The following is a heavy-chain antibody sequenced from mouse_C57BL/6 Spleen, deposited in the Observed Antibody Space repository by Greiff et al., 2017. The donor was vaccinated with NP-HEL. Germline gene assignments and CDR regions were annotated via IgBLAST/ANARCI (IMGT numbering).Heavy chain of an antibody. Sequence: QVQLQQPGAELVRPGSSVKLSCKASGYTFTSYWMHWVKQRPIQGLEWIGNIDPSDSETHYNQKFKDKATLTVDKSSSTAYMQLSSLTSADSAVYYCAREGTTSPPYYYAMDYWGQGTSVTVSS. CDR1: GYTFTSYW. V-gene: IGHV1-52*01. CDR3: AREGTTSPPYYYAMDY. D-gene: IGHD1-1*01. CDR2: IDPSDSET. J-gene: IGHJ4*01.